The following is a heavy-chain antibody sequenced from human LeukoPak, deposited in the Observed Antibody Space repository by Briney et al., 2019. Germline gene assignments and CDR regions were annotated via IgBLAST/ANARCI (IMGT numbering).Heavy chain of an antibody. CDR3: ARRQYCTSSRCFLAFDI. CDR2: IYYSGST. Sequence: SETLSLTCAVSGGSINNYYWGWIRQPPGKGLEWRGDIYYSGSTNYNPSLKSRVTISVDTSKNEFSLRLSSVTAADTAVYYCARRQYCTSSRCFLAFDIWGQGTMVTVSP. J-gene: IGHJ3*02. D-gene: IGHD2-2*01. V-gene: IGHV4-59*08. CDR1: GGSINNYY.